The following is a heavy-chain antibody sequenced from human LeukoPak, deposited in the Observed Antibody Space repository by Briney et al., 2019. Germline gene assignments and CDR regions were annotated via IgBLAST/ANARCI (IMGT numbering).Heavy chain of an antibody. D-gene: IGHD3-22*01. CDR2: INHSGST. V-gene: IGHV4-34*01. J-gene: IGHJ4*02. Sequence: MTSETLSLTCAVYGGSFSGYYWSWIRQPPGKGLEWIGEINHSGSTNYNPSLKSRVTISVDTSKNQFSLKLSSVTAADTAVYYCARGRYYYDSSGYYYWGQGTLVTVSS. CDR1: GGSFSGYY. CDR3: ARGRYYYDSSGYYY.